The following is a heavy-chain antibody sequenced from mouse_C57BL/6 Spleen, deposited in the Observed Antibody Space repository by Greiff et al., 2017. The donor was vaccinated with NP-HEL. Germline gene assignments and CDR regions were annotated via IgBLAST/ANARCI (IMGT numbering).Heavy chain of an antibody. Sequence: EVQLVESGGGLVQPGGSLSLSCAASGFTFTDYYMSWVRQPPGKALEWLGFIRNKANGYTTEYSASVKGRFTISRDNSQSILYLQMNALRAEDSATYYCAGSSDAWFAYWGQGTLVTVSA. V-gene: IGHV7-3*01. J-gene: IGHJ3*01. CDR3: AGSSDAWFAY. D-gene: IGHD1-1*01. CDR1: GFTFTDYY. CDR2: IRNKANGYTT.